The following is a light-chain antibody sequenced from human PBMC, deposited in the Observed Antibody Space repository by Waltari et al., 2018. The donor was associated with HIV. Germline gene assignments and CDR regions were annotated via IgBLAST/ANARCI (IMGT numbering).Light chain of an antibody. V-gene: IGKV3-11*01. CDR3: QQRSNWLFT. J-gene: IGKJ3*01. CDR1: QSVSSY. CDR2: DAS. Sequence: IVLTQSPATLSLSPGERPTLPCRASQSVSSYLAWYQQKPGQAPRLLIYDASNRATGIPARFSGSGSGTDFTLTISSLEPEDFAVYYCQQRSNWLFTFGPGTKVDIK.